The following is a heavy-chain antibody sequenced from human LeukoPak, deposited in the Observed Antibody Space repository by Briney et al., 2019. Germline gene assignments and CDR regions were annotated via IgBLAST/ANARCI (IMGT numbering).Heavy chain of an antibody. CDR3: ASNPSYGDYVHAFDI. Sequence: SETLSLTCAVYGGSFSGYYWSWIRQPPGKGLEWIGEINHSGSTNYNPSLESRVTISVDTSKNQFSLKLSSVTAADTAVYYCASNPSYGDYVHAFDIWGQGTMVTVSS. D-gene: IGHD4-17*01. CDR1: GGSFSGYY. J-gene: IGHJ3*02. CDR2: INHSGST. V-gene: IGHV4-34*01.